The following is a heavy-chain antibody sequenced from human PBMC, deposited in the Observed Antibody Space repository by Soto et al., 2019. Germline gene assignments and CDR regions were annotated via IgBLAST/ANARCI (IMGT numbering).Heavy chain of an antibody. V-gene: IGHV3-30-3*01. J-gene: IGHJ4*02. CDR3: ARGARVVVPAAKAAPGEDDY. CDR1: GFTFSSYA. Sequence: PGGSLRLSCAASGFTFSSYAMHWVRQAPGKGLEWVAVISYDGSNKYYADSVKGRFTISRDNSKNTLYLQMNSLRAEDTAVYYCARGARVVVPAAKAAPGEDDYWGQGTLVTVSS. D-gene: IGHD2-2*01. CDR2: ISYDGSNK.